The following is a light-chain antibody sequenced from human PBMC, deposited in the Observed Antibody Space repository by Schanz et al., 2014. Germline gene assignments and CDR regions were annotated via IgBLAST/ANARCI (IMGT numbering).Light chain of an antibody. CDR2: DVS. V-gene: IGLV2-11*01. CDR3: CSYAGSYTRV. J-gene: IGLJ3*02. Sequence: QSALTQPRSVSGSPGQSVTISCTGTSSDVGGYKYVSWYQQHPGKAPKLMIYDVSKRPSGVSNRFSGSKSGNTASLTISGLQAEDEADYYCCSYAGSYTRVFGGGTKLTVL. CDR1: SSDVGGYKY.